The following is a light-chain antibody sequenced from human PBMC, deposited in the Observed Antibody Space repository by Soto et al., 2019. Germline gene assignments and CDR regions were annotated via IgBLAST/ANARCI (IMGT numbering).Light chain of an antibody. J-gene: IGKJ2*01. CDR1: QNVGRN. Sequence: EIVMTQSPDTLSVSPGERATLSCRASQNVGRNVAWYQQRPGQAPRLLIHGTSTRAADIPARFSGSVSWTEFALTINSLQPEDFVIYYCQPYNNWPPMSTFGQGTKLEMK. V-gene: IGKV3-15*01. CDR3: QPYNNWPPMST. CDR2: GTS.